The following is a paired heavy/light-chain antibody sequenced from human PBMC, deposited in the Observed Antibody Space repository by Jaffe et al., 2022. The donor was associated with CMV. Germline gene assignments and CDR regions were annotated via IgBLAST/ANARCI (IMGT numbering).Heavy chain of an antibody. CDR2: IRNKDYGGTT. Sequence: EVQLVESGGGLVQPGRSLRLSCIISGFTFGDYGMSWVRQAPGKGLEWVGFIRNKDYGGTTELAASVKGRFTISGDDSKNIAYLQMHSLTTDDTAVYYCTRIRDMVYAALDSWGQGTLVTVSS. J-gene: IGHJ4*02. V-gene: IGHV3-49*04. CDR3: TRIRDMVYAALDS. D-gene: IGHD2-8*01. CDR1: GFTFGDYG.
Light chain of an antibody. CDR3: HQYGYSPWT. V-gene: IGKV3-20*01. J-gene: IGKJ1*01. Sequence: EIVLTQSPGTLSLSPGERASLSCRASQSISGSYLGWYQQKPGQVPRLLIYAASSRATGVPDRFSGSGSGTDFTLTIGRLEPEDFAVYHCHQYGYSPWTFGQGTRVEIK. CDR2: AAS. CDR1: QSISGSY.